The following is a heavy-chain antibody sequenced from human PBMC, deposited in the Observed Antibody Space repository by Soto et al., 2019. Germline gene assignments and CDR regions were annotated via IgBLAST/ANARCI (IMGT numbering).Heavy chain of an antibody. D-gene: IGHD6-19*01. J-gene: IGHJ4*02. CDR1: GFTVSGNY. V-gene: IGHV3-53*01. CDR3: ARQQWLGPFDY. CDR2: IYTSGST. Sequence: GGSLRLSCAAYGFTVSGNYMTWVRQAPGKGLEWVPSIYTSGSTSYADSVKGRFTISRDNSKNTVYLQMNSLRAEDTAVYFCARQQWLGPFDYWGQGTQVTVSS.